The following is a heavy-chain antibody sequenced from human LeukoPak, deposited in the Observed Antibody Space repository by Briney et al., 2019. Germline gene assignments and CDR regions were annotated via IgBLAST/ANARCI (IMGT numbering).Heavy chain of an antibody. Sequence: ASVKVSCKASGYTFTSYGISWVRQAPGQGLEWMGWISAYNGNTNYAQKLQGRVTMTTDTSTSTAYMELRSLRSDDTAVYYCARDNNGITMVRGGNWFDPWGQGTLVTVSS. J-gene: IGHJ5*02. V-gene: IGHV1-18*04. D-gene: IGHD3-10*01. CDR1: GYTFTSYG. CDR2: ISAYNGNT. CDR3: ARDNNGITMVRGGNWFDP.